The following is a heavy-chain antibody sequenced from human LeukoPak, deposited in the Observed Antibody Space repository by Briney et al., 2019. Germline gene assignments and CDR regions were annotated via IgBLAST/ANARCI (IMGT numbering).Heavy chain of an antibody. CDR2: IYTSGST. CDR3: ARDLGCDSSGYYRDY. J-gene: IGHJ4*02. D-gene: IGHD3-22*01. CDR1: GGSISSYY. Sequence: SETLSLTCTVSGGSISSYYWSWIRQPPGKGLEWIGRIYTSGSTNYNPSIKTRVTMSVDTSKNQFSLKLSSVTGADTAVYYCARDLGCDSSGYYRDYWGQGTLVTVSS. V-gene: IGHV4-4*07.